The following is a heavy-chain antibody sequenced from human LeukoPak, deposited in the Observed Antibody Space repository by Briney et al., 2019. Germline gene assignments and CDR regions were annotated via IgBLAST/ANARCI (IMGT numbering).Heavy chain of an antibody. J-gene: IGHJ6*02. CDR3: ARDVFWSGYYGSRSYGMDV. CDR2: IYSGGST. D-gene: IGHD3-3*01. Sequence: GGSLRLSCAASGFTVSSNYMSWVRQAPGRGLEWVSVIYSGGSTYYADSVKGRFTISRHNSKNTLYLQMNSLRAEDTAVYYCARDVFWSGYYGSRSYGMDVWGQGTTVTVSS. V-gene: IGHV3-53*04. CDR1: GFTVSSNY.